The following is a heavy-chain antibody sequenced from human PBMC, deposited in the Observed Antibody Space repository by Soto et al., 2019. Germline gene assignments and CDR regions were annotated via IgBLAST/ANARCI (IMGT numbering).Heavy chain of an antibody. CDR2: ISGSGGST. Sequence: EVQLLESGGGLVQPGGSLRLSCAASGFTFSNYAMSWVRQAPGKGLEWVSVISGSGGSTYYADSVKGRFTISRDNCKNTLVLKMYSLRAEDTAVYYCVIGWGYDSGSARGFWGQGTLVTVSS. CDR1: GFTFSNYA. CDR3: VIGWGYDSGSARGF. J-gene: IGHJ4*02. V-gene: IGHV3-23*01. D-gene: IGHD3-10*01.